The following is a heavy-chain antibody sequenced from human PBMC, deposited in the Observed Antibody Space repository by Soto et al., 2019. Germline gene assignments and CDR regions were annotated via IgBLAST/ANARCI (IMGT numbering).Heavy chain of an antibody. CDR2: IIPMFGTV. CDR3: ASGRITLWDYSEY. Sequence: QVQLVQSGAEMKKPGSSVKVSCKASGGTFNNYGVSWVRQAPGQGLEWMGGIIPMFGTVKYTQKFQGRVTITADKSTNTAYMELSSLRSEDKAVYYCASGRITLWDYSEYWGQGTLVSVSS. V-gene: IGHV1-69*06. J-gene: IGHJ4*02. CDR1: GGTFNNYG. D-gene: IGHD2-21*01.